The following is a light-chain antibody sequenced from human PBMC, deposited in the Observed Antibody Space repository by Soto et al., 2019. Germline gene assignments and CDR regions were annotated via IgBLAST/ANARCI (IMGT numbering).Light chain of an antibody. V-gene: IGKV3-15*01. CDR3: QQYDHLPPRIS. CDR2: GAS. CDR1: QSVNSN. Sequence: EIVMTQSPATLSVSPGERATLSCRASQSVNSNLVWYQQKPGQAPRLLIYGASTRATGIPGRFSGSGYGTEFTLTITNLQPEDVATYYCQQYDHLPPRISFGPGTKVGIK. J-gene: IGKJ3*01.